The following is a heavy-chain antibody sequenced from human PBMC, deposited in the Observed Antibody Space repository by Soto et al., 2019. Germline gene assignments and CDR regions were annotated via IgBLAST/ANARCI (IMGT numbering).Heavy chain of an antibody. CDR2: INHSGST. CDR1: GGSFSGYY. Sequence: SETLSLTCAVYGGSFSGYYWSWIRQPPGKGLEWIGEINHSGSTNYNPSLKSRVTISVDTSKNQFSLKLSSVTAAGTAVYYCAGSIAARPIPLNWFDPWGQGTLVTVSS. J-gene: IGHJ5*02. D-gene: IGHD6-6*01. V-gene: IGHV4-34*01. CDR3: AGSIAARPIPLNWFDP.